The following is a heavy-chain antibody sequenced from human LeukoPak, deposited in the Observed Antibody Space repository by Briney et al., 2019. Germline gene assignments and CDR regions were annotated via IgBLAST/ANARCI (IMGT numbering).Heavy chain of an antibody. CDR1: GYTFTSYG. V-gene: IGHV1-18*01. J-gene: IGHJ4*02. D-gene: IGHD3-22*01. Sequence: VASVKVSCKASGYTFTSYGISWVRRAPGQGLEWMGWISAYNGNTNYAQKLQGRVTMTTDTSTSTAYMELRSLRSDDTAVYYSARYVGYSSGYYPLDYWGQGTLVTVSS. CDR2: ISAYNGNT. CDR3: ARYVGYSSGYYPLDY.